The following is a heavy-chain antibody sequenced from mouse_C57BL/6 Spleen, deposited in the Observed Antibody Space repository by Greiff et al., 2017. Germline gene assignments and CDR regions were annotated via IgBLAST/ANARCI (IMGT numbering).Heavy chain of an antibody. CDR1: GYAFSSSW. V-gene: IGHV1-82*01. J-gene: IGHJ2*01. Sequence: VQLQQSGPELVKPGASVKISCKASGYAFSSSWMNWVKQRPGKGLEWIGRIYPGDGDTNYNGKFKGKATLTADKSSSTAYMQLSSLTSEDSAVYFCARSEGYFDYGGQGTTLTVSS. CDR2: IYPGDGDT. CDR3: ARSEGYFDY.